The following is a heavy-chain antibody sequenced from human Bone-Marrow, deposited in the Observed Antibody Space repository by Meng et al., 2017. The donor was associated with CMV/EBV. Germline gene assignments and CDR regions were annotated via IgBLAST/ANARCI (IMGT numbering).Heavy chain of an antibody. D-gene: IGHD2/OR15-2a*01. CDR1: GYTFTNYD. CDR3: ARMWSLDNSNVNWFDP. J-gene: IGHJ5*02. CDR2: MNPNIGNT. V-gene: IGHV1-8*01. Sequence: ASVKVSCKASGYTFTNYDINWVRQAPGQGLEWMGWMNPNIGNTGYAQKFQGRVTMTRDTSISTAYMELSSLRSEDTAVYYCARMWSLDNSNVNWFDPWGQGTLVTVSP.